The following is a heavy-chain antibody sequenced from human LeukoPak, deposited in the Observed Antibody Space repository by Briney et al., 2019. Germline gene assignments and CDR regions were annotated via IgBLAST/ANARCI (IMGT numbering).Heavy chain of an antibody. V-gene: IGHV4-4*07. J-gene: IGHJ4*02. CDR3: ARVLGWAGFDY. D-gene: IGHD6-19*01. CDR2: IYSSGST. Sequence: SETLSLTCTVSGGSLSSFYWSWFRQPAGKGLEWIGRIYSSGSTNYDPSLKSRLTMSVDTSKNQFSLRLSSVTAADTAVYYCARVLGWAGFDYWGQGTLDTVSS. CDR1: GGSLSSFY.